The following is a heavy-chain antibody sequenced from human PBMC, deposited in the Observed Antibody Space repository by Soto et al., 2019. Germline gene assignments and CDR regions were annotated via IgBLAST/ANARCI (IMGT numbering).Heavy chain of an antibody. Sequence: QSPTLSLTCAISGDSVSSNSAAWNWIRQSPSRGLEWLGRTYYRSKWYNDYAVSVKSRITINPDTSKNQFSLQLNSVTPEDTAVYYCASQYSSSRREYWFDPWGQGTLVTVSS. CDR1: GDSVSSNSAA. D-gene: IGHD6-6*01. V-gene: IGHV6-1*01. CDR3: ASQYSSSRREYWFDP. CDR2: TYYRSKWYN. J-gene: IGHJ5*02.